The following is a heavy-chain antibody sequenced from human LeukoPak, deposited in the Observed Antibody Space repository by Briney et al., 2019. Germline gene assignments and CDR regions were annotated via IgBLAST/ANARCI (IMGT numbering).Heavy chain of an antibody. Sequence: GGSLRLSCAASRFTFSAYSMSWVCQAPGKGLEWVSAISGSGGNTYYADSVKGRFTISRDNSKNTLYLQMNSLRAEDTAAYYRARGGILYGMDVWGQGTTVTVSS. CDR1: RFTFSAYS. CDR3: ARGGILYGMDV. J-gene: IGHJ6*02. V-gene: IGHV3-23*01. CDR2: ISGSGGNT. D-gene: IGHD6-13*01.